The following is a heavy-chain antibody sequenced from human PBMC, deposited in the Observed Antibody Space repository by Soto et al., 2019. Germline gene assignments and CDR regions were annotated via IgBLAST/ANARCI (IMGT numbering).Heavy chain of an antibody. CDR2: ISGSGGST. V-gene: IGHV3-23*01. CDR3: AKISPRYGDYDVGDLYYFDY. J-gene: IGHJ4*02. D-gene: IGHD4-17*01. CDR1: GFTFSSYA. Sequence: GGSLRLSCAASGFTFSSYAMSWVRQAPGKGLEWVSAISGSGGSTYYADSVKGRFTISRDNSKNTLYLQMNSLRAEDTAVYYCAKISPRYGDYDVGDLYYFDYWGQGTLVTVSS.